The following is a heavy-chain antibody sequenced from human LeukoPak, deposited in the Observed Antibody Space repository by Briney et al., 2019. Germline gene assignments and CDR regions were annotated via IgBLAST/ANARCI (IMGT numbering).Heavy chain of an antibody. V-gene: IGHV3-11*01. Sequence: PGGSLRLSCAASGFTLSDYSMSWIRQASGKGLEWVSYINNYGDTIYYADSVKGRFTISRDNAKNSLYLQMSSLRAADTAVYYCARGWTAASPSDYWGQGTLVTVSS. CDR2: INNYGDTI. J-gene: IGHJ4*02. CDR1: GFTLSDYS. CDR3: ARGWTAASPSDY. D-gene: IGHD6-6*01.